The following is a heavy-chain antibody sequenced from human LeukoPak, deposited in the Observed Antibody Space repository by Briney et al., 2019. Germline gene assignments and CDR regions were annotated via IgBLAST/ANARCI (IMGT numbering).Heavy chain of an antibody. CDR1: GYTFTSYG. J-gene: IGHJ5*02. Sequence: ASVKVSCKASGYTFTSYGISWVRQAPGQGLEWMGWISAYNGNTNYAQKLQGRVTMTRDTSISTAYMEVSRLRSDDTAVYYCARGIRTDNWFDPWGQGTLVTVSS. D-gene: IGHD1-1*01. CDR2: ISAYNGNT. V-gene: IGHV1-18*01. CDR3: ARGIRTDNWFDP.